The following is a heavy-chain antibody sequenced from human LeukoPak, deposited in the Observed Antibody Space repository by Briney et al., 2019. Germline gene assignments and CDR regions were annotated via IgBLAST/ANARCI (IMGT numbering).Heavy chain of an antibody. CDR1: GYTLTELS. CDR2: FDPEDGET. D-gene: IGHD6-13*01. J-gene: IGHJ4*02. CDR3: ARGGGSSWYIY. Sequence: ASVKVSCKVSGYTLTELSMHWVRQAPGKGLEWMGGFDPEDGETIYAQKFQGRVTMTRNTSISTAYMELSSLRSEDTAVYYCARGGGSSWYIYWGQGTLVTVSS. V-gene: IGHV1-24*01.